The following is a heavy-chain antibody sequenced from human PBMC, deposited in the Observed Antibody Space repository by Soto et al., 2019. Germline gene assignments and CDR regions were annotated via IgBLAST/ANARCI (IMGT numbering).Heavy chain of an antibody. J-gene: IGHJ4*02. V-gene: IGHV4-39*01. Sequence: SETLSLTCAVSGGSISGSYYYWGWLRQSPGRGREWIGSVFYTGFTSYNPSLESRVSVSVDTSKNQFSLKVSAVTAADTAVYYCASSQKGYNWNYFDHWGQGALVTVSS. CDR3: ASSQKGYNWNYFDH. CDR1: GGSISGSYYY. D-gene: IGHD1-20*01. CDR2: VFYTGFT.